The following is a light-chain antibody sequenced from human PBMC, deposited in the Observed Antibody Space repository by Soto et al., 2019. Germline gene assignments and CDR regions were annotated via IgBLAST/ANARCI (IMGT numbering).Light chain of an antibody. Sequence: EIVLTQSPATLSLSPGERATLSCRASQSVRRYLAWYQQKPGQAPRLLIYGTSSRATGIPDRFSGSGSGTDFTLTISRLEPEDFAVYYCQQYGSSLWTFGQGTKVDIK. J-gene: IGKJ1*01. V-gene: IGKV3-20*01. CDR2: GTS. CDR3: QQYGSSLWT. CDR1: QSVRRY.